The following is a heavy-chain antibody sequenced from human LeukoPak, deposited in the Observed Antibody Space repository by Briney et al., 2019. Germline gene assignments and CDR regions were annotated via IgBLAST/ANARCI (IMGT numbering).Heavy chain of an antibody. CDR2: ISGSGGST. Sequence: PGGSLRLSCAASGLTFSIYAMSWVRQAPGKGLEWVSAISGSGGSTYYADSVKGRFTISRDNSKNTLYLQMNSLRADDTAVYYCAKRGGVGATTLRTSDIWGQGTMVTVSS. J-gene: IGHJ3*02. CDR1: GLTFSIYA. V-gene: IGHV3-23*01. D-gene: IGHD1-26*01. CDR3: AKRGGVGATTLRTSDI.